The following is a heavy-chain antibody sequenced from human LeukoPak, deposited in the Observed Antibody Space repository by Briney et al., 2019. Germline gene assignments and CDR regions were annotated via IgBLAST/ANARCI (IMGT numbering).Heavy chain of an antibody. CDR1: GGSISSSGYS. CDR3: ARRGLYDYVWGSRSYYFDY. J-gene: IGHJ4*02. CDR2: INHSGST. V-gene: IGHV4-39*07. Sequence: SETLSLTCTVSGGSISSSGYSWGWIRQPPGKGLEWIGEINHSGSTNYNPSLKSRFTISVDTSKNQFSLKLSSVTAADTAVYYCARRGLYDYVWGSRSYYFDYWGQGTLVTVSS. D-gene: IGHD3-16*01.